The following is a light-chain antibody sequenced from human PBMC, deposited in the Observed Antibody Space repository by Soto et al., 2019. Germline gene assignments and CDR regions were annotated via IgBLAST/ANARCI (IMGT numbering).Light chain of an antibody. CDR2: DAS. CDR3: QQYNNWPPSWT. J-gene: IGKJ1*01. Sequence: EIVMTQSPATLSVSPGERATLSCRASQSVSINIAWFQQKPGRPPSLLIYDASTRATGIPARFSGSGSGTEFTLAISSLQSEDFATYFCQQYNNWPPSWTFGQGTKVDI. V-gene: IGKV3-15*01. CDR1: QSVSIN.